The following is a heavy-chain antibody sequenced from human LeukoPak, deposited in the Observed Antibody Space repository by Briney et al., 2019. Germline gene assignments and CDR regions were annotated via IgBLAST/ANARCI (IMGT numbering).Heavy chain of an antibody. J-gene: IGHJ3*02. Sequence: SETLSLTCTVSGGSISSSSYYWGWIRQPPGKGLEWIGSIYYSGSTYYNPSLKSRVTISVDTSKNQFSLKLSSVTAADTAVYYCARRNYVAAFDIWGQGTMVTVSS. D-gene: IGHD3-10*02. CDR3: ARRNYVAAFDI. CDR2: IYYSGST. V-gene: IGHV4-39*01. CDR1: GGSISSSSYY.